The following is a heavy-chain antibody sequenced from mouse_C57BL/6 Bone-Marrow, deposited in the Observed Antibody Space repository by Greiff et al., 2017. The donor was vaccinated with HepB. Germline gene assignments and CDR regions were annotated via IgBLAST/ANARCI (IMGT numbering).Heavy chain of an antibody. Sequence: EVQLQESGPGLVKPSQTVFLTCTVTGISITTGNYRWSWIRQFPGNKLEWIGYIYYSGTITYNPSLTSRTTITRDTPKNQFFLEMNSLTAEDTATYYCAREEGIYDGYLWYFDVWGTGTTVTVSS. V-gene: IGHV3-5*01. CDR2: IYYSGTI. J-gene: IGHJ1*03. CDR1: GISITTGNYR. CDR3: AREEGIYDGYLWYFDV. D-gene: IGHD2-3*01.